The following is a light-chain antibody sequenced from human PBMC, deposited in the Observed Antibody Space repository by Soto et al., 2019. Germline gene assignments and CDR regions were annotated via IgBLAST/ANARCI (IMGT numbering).Light chain of an antibody. CDR3: QQRSNWPPYT. CDR2: DAS. J-gene: IGKJ2*01. CDR1: QSVGSS. Sequence: EIVLTQSPVTLYLSPGERATLSCRASQSVGSSLAWYQHKPGQAPRLLIFDASNRTSGIPIRFSGSGSGTDFTLTISSLEPEDFAVYYCQQRSNWPPYTFGQGTKLQIK. V-gene: IGKV3-11*01.